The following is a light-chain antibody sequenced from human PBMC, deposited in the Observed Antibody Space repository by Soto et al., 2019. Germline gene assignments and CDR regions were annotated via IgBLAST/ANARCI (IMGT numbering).Light chain of an antibody. V-gene: IGKV1-5*01. CDR3: QQYNSYSHT. Sequence: DIQMTQSPSTLSASVGDRVTITCRASQSISSWLAWYQQKPGKAPKLLIYDASSLESGVPSRFSGSGSGTEFTLTISSLQPDDFATYYCQQYNSYSHTCGQGTKPEIK. CDR1: QSISSW. CDR2: DAS. J-gene: IGKJ2*01.